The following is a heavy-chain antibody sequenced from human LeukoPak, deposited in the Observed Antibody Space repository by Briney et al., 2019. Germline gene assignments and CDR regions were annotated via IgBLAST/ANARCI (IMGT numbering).Heavy chain of an antibody. CDR3: VRAGGY. D-gene: IGHD3-10*01. CDR2: IKQDGSEK. V-gene: IGHV3-7*01. J-gene: IGHJ4*02. CDR1: GFTFSSYA. Sequence: GGSLRLSCAASGFTFSSYAMSWVRQAPGKGLEWVANIKQDGSEKYYVDSVKGRFTISRDNAKNSLYLQMNSLRAEDSAIYYCVRAGGYWGQGTLVTVSS.